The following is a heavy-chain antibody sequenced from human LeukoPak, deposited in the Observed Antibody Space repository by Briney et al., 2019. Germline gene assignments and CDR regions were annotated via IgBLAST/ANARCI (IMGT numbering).Heavy chain of an antibody. Sequence: GGSLRLSCAASGFTFSSYAMSWVRQALGKGLEWVSAISGSGDGTFYADSVKGRFTISRDNAKNSLYLQMNSLRAEDTAVYYCARVAPYYYDSSGYYFDYWGQGTLVTVSS. CDR2: ISGSGDGT. CDR3: ARVAPYYYDSSGYYFDY. V-gene: IGHV3-23*01. J-gene: IGHJ4*02. D-gene: IGHD3-22*01. CDR1: GFTFSSYA.